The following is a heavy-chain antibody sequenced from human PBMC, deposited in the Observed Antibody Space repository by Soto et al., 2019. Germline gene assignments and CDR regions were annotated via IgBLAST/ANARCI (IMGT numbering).Heavy chain of an antibody. CDR2: INDYGTTI. D-gene: IGHD3-9*01. Sequence: EVQLVESGGGLVQPGGSLRLSCAASGFNLGSYWMHWVRQAPGKGLVWVSRINDYGTTINYAESVEGRCTISRDDAKSEVYRQMNNLKAEDTAVYYWARGGLVPFDYWGQGALVTVSS. CDR3: ARGGLVPFDY. J-gene: IGHJ4*02. V-gene: IGHV3-74*01. CDR1: GFNLGSYW.